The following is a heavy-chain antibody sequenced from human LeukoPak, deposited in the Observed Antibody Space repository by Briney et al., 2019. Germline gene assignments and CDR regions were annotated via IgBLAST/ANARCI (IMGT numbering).Heavy chain of an antibody. Sequence: GGSLRLSCAASGFTFSSYTINWVRQAPGKGLEWVSFIYSDNTYYSDSVKGRFTISRDNSKNTLYLQMNSLRAEDTAVYYCARRAGAYSHPYDYWGQGTLVTVSS. J-gene: IGHJ4*02. CDR2: IYSDNT. CDR3: ARRAGAYSHPYDY. D-gene: IGHD4/OR15-4a*01. V-gene: IGHV3-53*01. CDR1: GFTFSSYT.